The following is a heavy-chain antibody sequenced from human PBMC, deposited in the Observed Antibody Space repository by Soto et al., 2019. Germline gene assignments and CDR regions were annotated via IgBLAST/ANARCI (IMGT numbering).Heavy chain of an antibody. Sequence: QVQLQQWGAGLLKPSETLSLTCAVYGGSFSGYYWSWIRQPPGKGLEWIGEINHSGSTNYNPSLKSRVTISVDTSKNQFSLKLSSVTAADTAVYCCARGSGGHWFDPWGQGTLVTVSS. CDR3: ARGSGGHWFDP. D-gene: IGHD1-26*01. V-gene: IGHV4-34*01. CDR2: INHSGST. CDR1: GGSFSGYY. J-gene: IGHJ5*02.